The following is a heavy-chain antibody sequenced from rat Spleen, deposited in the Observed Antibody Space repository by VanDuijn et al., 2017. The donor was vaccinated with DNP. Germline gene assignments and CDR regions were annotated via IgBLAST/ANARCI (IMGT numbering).Heavy chain of an antibody. CDR2: IWNTGGT. Sequence: QVQLKESGPGLVQPSQTLSLTCTVAGFSLTIYNVHWVRQPPGKGLEWMGVIWNTGGTRYNSALKSLLSISRDTYKNQVFLKMNSLQTEDTAVYFCTREGTALFSYWGQGTLVTVSS. J-gene: IGHJ3*01. V-gene: IGHV2-41*01. CDR1: GFSLTIYN. D-gene: IGHD4-3*01. CDR3: TREGTALFSY.